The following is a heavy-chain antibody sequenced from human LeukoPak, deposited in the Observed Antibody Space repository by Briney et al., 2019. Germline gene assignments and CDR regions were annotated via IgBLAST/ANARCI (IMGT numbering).Heavy chain of an antibody. Sequence: GGSLRLSCAASGFTFSSYGMPWVLQAPGKGLEWVAFIRYDGSNKYYADSVKGRFTISRDNSKNTLYLQMNSLRAEDTAVYYCAKDLRGSETAGIDYWGQGTLVTVSS. V-gene: IGHV3-30*02. CDR3: AKDLRGSETAGIDY. CDR2: IRYDGSNK. CDR1: GFTFSSYG. J-gene: IGHJ4*02. D-gene: IGHD3-10*01.